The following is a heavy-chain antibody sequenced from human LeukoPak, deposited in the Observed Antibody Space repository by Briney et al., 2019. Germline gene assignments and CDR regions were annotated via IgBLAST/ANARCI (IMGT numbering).Heavy chain of an antibody. V-gene: IGHV3-13*01. Sequence: GGSLRLSCATSGFPFSAYDMHWVRQAPGKGPEWVSAFGSAGDTYYPGAVKGRFTISRDYAKNSLFLQMNNLIAGDTAVYFCVRGALPGDNWYFDLWGRGTLVTVSS. CDR1: GFPFSAYD. CDR2: FGSAGDT. J-gene: IGHJ2*01. CDR3: VRGALPGDNWYFDL.